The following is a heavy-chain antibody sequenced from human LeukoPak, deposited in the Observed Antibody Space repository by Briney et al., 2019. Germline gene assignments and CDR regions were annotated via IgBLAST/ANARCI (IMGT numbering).Heavy chain of an antibody. Sequence: GGSLRLSCTASGFTFDDSGMSWVRQAPGKGLEWVSSVNWNGGSTGYADSVKGRSTIFRDNAKNTLYLQMDSLRAEDTAVYYCVRDLGGRSGHWGQGTLVTVSS. CDR3: VRDLGGRSGH. CDR1: GFTFDDSG. J-gene: IGHJ4*02. CDR2: VNWNGGST. D-gene: IGHD1-26*01. V-gene: IGHV3-20*04.